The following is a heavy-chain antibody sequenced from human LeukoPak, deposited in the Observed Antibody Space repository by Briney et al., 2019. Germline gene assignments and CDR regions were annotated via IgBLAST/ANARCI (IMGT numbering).Heavy chain of an antibody. J-gene: IGHJ6*02. CDR1: GFTFSSYA. V-gene: IGHV3-74*01. CDR2: INSDGSST. D-gene: IGHD3-10*01. CDR3: ARDSRITMVRGVIPPGANYYYYYGMDV. Sequence: GGSLRLSCAASGFTFSSYAMSWVRQAPGKGLVWVSRINSDGSSTSYADSVKGRFTISRDNAKNTLYLQMNSLRAEDTAVYYCARDSRITMVRGVIPPGANYYYYYGMDVWGQGTTVTVSS.